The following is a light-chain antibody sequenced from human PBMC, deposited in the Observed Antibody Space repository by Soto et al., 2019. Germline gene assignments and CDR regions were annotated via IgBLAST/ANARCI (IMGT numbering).Light chain of an antibody. CDR2: SNN. V-gene: IGLV1-44*01. Sequence: QSVLTQPPSASGTPGQRVTRSCSGTSSNSGSKTVNWYQQLPGTAPKVLIYSNNQRPSGVPDRFSGSKSGTSASLAISGLQSEDEADYYCAAWAYRLNGWVFGGGTNLTV. J-gene: IGLJ3*02. CDR1: SSNSGSKT. CDR3: AAWAYRLNGWV.